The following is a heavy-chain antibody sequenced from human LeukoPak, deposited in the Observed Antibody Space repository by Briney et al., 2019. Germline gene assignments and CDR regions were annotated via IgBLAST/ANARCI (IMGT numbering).Heavy chain of an antibody. CDR3: ASYYGDYVLGLSPYYYYGMDV. CDR2: FDPEDGET. Sequence: GASVKVSCKVSGYTLTELSMHWVRQAPGKGLEWMGGFDPEDGETIYAQKFQGRVTMTEDTSTDTAYMELSSLRSEDTAVYYCASYYGDYVLGLSPYYYYGMDVWGQGTTVTVSS. CDR1: GYTLTELS. J-gene: IGHJ6*02. D-gene: IGHD4-17*01. V-gene: IGHV1-24*01.